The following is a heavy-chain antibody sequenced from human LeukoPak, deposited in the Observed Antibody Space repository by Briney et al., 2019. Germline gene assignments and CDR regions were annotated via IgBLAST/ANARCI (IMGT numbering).Heavy chain of an antibody. V-gene: IGHV4-59*01. J-gene: IGHJ4*02. CDR3: ARGTHSSSPIPLDY. D-gene: IGHD6-6*01. CDR2: IHYSGST. Sequence: ASETLSLTCTVSGGSISTYYWSWIRQTPGKGLGWIGYIHYSGSTNYNPSLNSRVTISVDTSKNQFSLKVNSVTAADTAVYYCARGTHSSSPIPLDYWGQGTLVTVSS. CDR1: GGSISTYY.